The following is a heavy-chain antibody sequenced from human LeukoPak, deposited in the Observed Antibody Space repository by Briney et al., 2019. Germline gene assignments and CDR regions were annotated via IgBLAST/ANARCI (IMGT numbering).Heavy chain of an antibody. CDR3: ARDATTDYGDYPYNWFDP. Sequence: PGGSLPLSRAASGFTFSSYSMNWVRQAPGKGLEWVSSISSSSTYIYYADSVKGRFTISRDNAKNSLYLQMNSLRAEDTAVYYCARDATTDYGDYPYNWFDPWGHGTLVTVSS. D-gene: IGHD4-17*01. CDR1: GFTFSSYS. J-gene: IGHJ5*02. V-gene: IGHV3-21*01. CDR2: ISSSSTYI.